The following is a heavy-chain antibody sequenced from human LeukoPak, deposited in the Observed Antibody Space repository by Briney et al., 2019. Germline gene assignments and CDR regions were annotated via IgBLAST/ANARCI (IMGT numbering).Heavy chain of an antibody. Sequence: ASVKVSCKASGYTFTNYGISWVRQAPGQGLEWMGWISTYNGNSNYAQKLQDRVTMTTDTPTTTAYMELRSLRSDDTAVYFCARAGGWAREDYKGDAFNIWGQGTMVTVSS. CDR2: ISTYNGNS. V-gene: IGHV1-18*01. J-gene: IGHJ3*02. CDR1: GYTFTNYG. D-gene: IGHD6-19*01. CDR3: ARAGGWAREDYKGDAFNI.